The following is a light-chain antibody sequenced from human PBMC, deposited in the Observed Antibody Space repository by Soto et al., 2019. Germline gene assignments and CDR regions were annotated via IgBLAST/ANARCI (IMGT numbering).Light chain of an antibody. CDR2: SIS. Sequence: QTVVNQEASLTGSPDGSVTLTCGYRTGAVTSGYYPNWFQQKPGQPPTPLIYSISNKHSGTPDRFSGSLLRDKAALTLSGVLPEDEADYYCLLYYGGAQVFGGGTKRTFL. V-gene: IGLV7-43*01. CDR3: LLYYGGAQV. J-gene: IGLJ2*01. CDR1: TGAVTSGYY.